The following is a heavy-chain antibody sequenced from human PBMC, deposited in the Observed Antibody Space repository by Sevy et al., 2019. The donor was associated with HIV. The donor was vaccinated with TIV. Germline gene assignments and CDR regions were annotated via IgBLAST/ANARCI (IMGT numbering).Heavy chain of an antibody. J-gene: IGHJ3*02. CDR3: ARRNDFDI. Sequence: SETLSLTCTVSGGSINSDHWNWIRQPPGKGLGWIGYVYYTGGTNYNPSLKNRVTISVDRTKNQCSLKLTSVTAADTAVYYCARRNDFDISGQGTMVTVSS. CDR2: VYYTGGT. CDR1: GGSINSDH. V-gene: IGHV4-59*08.